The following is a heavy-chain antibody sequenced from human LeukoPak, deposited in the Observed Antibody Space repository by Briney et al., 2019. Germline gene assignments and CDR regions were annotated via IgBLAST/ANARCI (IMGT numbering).Heavy chain of an antibody. J-gene: IGHJ4*02. D-gene: IGHD6-6*01. Sequence: GGSLRLSCAASGFTFSGYWMTWVRQAPGKGLEWVAIIKSDGSEEYYVDSVKGRFTISRDNAKNSLYLQMNSLRAEDTAVYYRARETGRSSDYWGQGTLVTVSP. CDR3: ARETGRSSDY. CDR1: GFTFSGYW. CDR2: IKSDGSEE. V-gene: IGHV3-7*04.